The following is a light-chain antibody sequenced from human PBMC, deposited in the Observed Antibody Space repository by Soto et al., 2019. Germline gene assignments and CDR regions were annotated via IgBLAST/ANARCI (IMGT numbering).Light chain of an antibody. CDR2: AAS. CDR1: QGISSY. CDR3: RQLNSYHRYT. Sequence: DIQLTQSPSFLSASVGDRVTITCRASQGISSYLAWYQQKPGKAPKLLIYAASTLQSGVPSRFSGSGSGTEFTLTISSLQPDDFATYYCRQLNSYHRYTVGQGTKLEIK. V-gene: IGKV1-9*01. J-gene: IGKJ2*01.